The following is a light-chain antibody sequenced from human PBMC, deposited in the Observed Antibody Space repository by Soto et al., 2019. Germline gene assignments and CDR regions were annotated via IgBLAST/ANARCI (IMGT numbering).Light chain of an antibody. CDR3: QHRNNWPWT. CDR2: DAS. Sequence: EIVLTQSPAILSLSPGERATLSCRASQSVGRYLVWYQQKPGQAPSLLIYDASNRATGVPARFSGSGSGTDFTLTISSLESEDFAFYYCQHRNNWPWTLGQGTRVEIK. J-gene: IGKJ1*01. V-gene: IGKV3-11*01. CDR1: QSVGRY.